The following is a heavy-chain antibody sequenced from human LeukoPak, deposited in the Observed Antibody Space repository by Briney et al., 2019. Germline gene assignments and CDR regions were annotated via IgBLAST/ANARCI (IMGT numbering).Heavy chain of an antibody. J-gene: IGHJ4*02. D-gene: IGHD3-10*01. CDR1: GYTFTSYY. CDR2: INPSGGST. CDR3: ARDHARYYGSGSSYYLDY. V-gene: IGHV1-46*01. Sequence: ASVKVSCKASGYTFTSYYMHWVRQAPGQGLEWMGIINPSGGSTSYAQKFQGRVTMTRDMSTSTVYMELSSLRSEDTAVYYCARDHARYYGSGSSYYLDYWGQGTLVTVSS.